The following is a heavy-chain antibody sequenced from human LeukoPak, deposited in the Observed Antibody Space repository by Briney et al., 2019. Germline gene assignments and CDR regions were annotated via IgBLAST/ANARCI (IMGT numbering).Heavy chain of an antibody. CDR2: MHPNSNNT. V-gene: IGHV1-8*01. CDR1: GYTFTSYD. J-gene: IGHJ4*02. D-gene: IGHD6-13*01. CDR3: ARGGYYYDN. Sequence: ASVKVSCKASGYTFTSYDITWVRQATGQGLEWMGWMHPNSNNTGYAQKFQGRITMTWNTSISTAYMELSSLRSEDTAVYYCARGGYYYDNWGQGTLVTVSS.